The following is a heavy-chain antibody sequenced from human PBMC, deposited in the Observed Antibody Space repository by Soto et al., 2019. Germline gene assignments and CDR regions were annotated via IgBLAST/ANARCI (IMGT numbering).Heavy chain of an antibody. CDR2: INHSGST. D-gene: IGHD3-3*01. J-gene: IGHJ4*02. CDR3: ARLEGYYRAGIVY. Sequence: PSETLSLTCAVYGGSFSGYYWSWIRQPPGKGLEWIGEINHSGSTNYNPSLKSRVTISVDTSKNQFSLKLSSVTAADTAVYYCARLEGYYRAGIVYWGQRTLVTVSS. CDR1: GGSFSGYY. V-gene: IGHV4-34*01.